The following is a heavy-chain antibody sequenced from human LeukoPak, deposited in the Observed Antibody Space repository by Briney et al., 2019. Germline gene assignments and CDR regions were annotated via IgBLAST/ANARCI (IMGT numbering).Heavy chain of an antibody. Sequence: ASETLSLTCAVSGYSISSGYYWGWIRQPPGKGLEWIGSIYHNDNTYYNASLKSRVTLSVDTSKNQFSLELSSVTAADTAVYYCARRGYCDGDCRFDYWGQGTLVTVSS. CDR1: GYSISSGYY. CDR3: ARRGYCDGDCRFDY. CDR2: IYHNDNT. D-gene: IGHD2-21*01. V-gene: IGHV4-38-2*01. J-gene: IGHJ4*02.